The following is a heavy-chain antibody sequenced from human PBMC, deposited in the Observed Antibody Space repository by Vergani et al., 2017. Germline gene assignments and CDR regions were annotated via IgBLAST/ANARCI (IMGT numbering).Heavy chain of an antibody. CDR2: IIPILGIA. V-gene: IGHV1-69*09. CDR3: ATAPRVPAATWIWFDP. J-gene: IGHJ5*02. Sequence: QVQLVQSGAEVKKPGSSVKVSCKASGGTFSSYAISWVRQAPGQGLEWMGRIIPILGIANYAQKFQGRVTITADKSTSTAYMELSSLRSEDTAVYYCATAPRVPAATWIWFDPWGQGTLVTVSS. D-gene: IGHD2-2*01. CDR1: GGTFSSYA.